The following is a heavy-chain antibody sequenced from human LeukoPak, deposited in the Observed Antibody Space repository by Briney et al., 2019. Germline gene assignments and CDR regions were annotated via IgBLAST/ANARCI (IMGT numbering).Heavy chain of an antibody. D-gene: IGHD6-13*01. CDR2: IYSGGST. V-gene: IGHV3-66*04. Sequence: GGSLRLSSAASGFTVSSNYMSWVRQAPGKGLEWVSVIYSGGSTYYADSVKGRFTISRDNSKNTLYLQMNSLRAEDTAVYYCARPGTYSSSWYYFDYWGQGTLVTVSS. J-gene: IGHJ4*02. CDR3: ARPGTYSSSWYYFDY. CDR1: GFTVSSNY.